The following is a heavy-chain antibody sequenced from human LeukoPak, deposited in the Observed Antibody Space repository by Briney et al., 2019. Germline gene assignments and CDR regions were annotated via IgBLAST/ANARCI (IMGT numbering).Heavy chain of an antibody. J-gene: IGHJ5*02. CDR3: ARERALFRVVPAAMGGWFDP. V-gene: IGHV4-39*07. Sequence: SETLSLTCTVSGGSISTDNCYWGWIRQPPGKGLEWIGSIYYNGNTYYNPSLKSRVTISVDTSKNQFSLKLSSVTAADTAVYYCARERALFRVVPAAMGGWFDPWGQGTLVTVSS. CDR1: GGSISTDNCY. CDR2: IYYNGNT. D-gene: IGHD2-2*01.